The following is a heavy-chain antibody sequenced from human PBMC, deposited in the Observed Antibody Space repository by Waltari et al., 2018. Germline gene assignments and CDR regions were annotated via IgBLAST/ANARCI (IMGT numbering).Heavy chain of an antibody. V-gene: IGHV3-7*01. CDR3: VQGGFYYAD. Sequence: EVQVVESGGGLVQPGGSLRLSCVASGFTFSNYWMSWVRQAPGKGLEWLANIKPDGSEKNHVDSVKGRFTISRDNAKNSLYLQMNSLRAEDTAVYYCVQGGFYYADWGQGTLVTVSS. CDR1: GFTFSNYW. J-gene: IGHJ4*02. CDR2: IKPDGSEK. D-gene: IGHD3-10*01.